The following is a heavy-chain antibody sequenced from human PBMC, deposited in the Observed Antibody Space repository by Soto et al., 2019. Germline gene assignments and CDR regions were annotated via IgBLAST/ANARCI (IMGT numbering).Heavy chain of an antibody. CDR3: ARDLSCSSTSCSHGRWFDP. Sequence: SETLSLTCTGSGGSISSYYWSWIRQPPGKGLEWIGYIYYSGSTNYNPSLKSRVTISVDTSKNQFSLKLSSVTAADTAVYYCARDLSCSSTSCSHGRWFDPWGQGTLVTVSS. CDR1: GGSISSYY. J-gene: IGHJ5*02. V-gene: IGHV4-59*01. D-gene: IGHD2-2*01. CDR2: IYYSGST.